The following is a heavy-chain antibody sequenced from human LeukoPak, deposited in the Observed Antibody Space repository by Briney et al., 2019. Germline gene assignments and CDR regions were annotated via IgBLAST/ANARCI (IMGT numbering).Heavy chain of an antibody. J-gene: IGHJ5*02. V-gene: IGHV3-74*03. CDR3: ARGGYTSTWYFYP. CDR1: GFTFSRYW. D-gene: IGHD6-13*01. Sequence: GESLRLSCAASGFTFSRYWMHWVRQAPGKGLVWVSQIDSDGSGTKYADSVKGRFTISRDNAKNTLYLQMNSLRAEDTAVYYCARGGYTSTWYFYPWGQGTPVTVSS. CDR2: IDSDGSGT.